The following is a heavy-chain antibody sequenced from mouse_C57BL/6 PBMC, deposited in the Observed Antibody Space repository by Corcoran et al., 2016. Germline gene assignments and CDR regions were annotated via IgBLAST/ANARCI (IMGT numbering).Heavy chain of an antibody. J-gene: IGHJ1*03. CDR3: ARENYGSRYFDV. D-gene: IGHD1-1*01. CDR2: INTYSGVP. CDR1: GYTFTTYG. V-gene: IGHV9-3*01. Sequence: QIQLVQSGPELKKPGETVKISCKASGYTFTTYGMSWVKQAPGKGLKWMGWINTYSGVPTYADDFKGRFAFSLETSASTAYLQINNLKNEDTATYFCARENYGSRYFDVWGTGTTVTVSS.